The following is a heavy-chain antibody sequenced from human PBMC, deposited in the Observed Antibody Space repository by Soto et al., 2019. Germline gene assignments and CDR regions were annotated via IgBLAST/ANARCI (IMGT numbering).Heavy chain of an antibody. J-gene: IGHJ5*02. V-gene: IGHV1-18*01. CDR2: ISAYNGNT. CDR3: ARIGEDSSGHNWFDP. Sequence: ASVKVSCKASGYTFTSYGISWVRQAPGQGPEWMGWISAYNGNTNYAQKLQGRVTMTTDTSTSTAYMELRSLRSDDTAVYYCARIGEDSSGHNWFDPWGQGTLVTVSS. D-gene: IGHD3-22*01. CDR1: GYTFTSYG.